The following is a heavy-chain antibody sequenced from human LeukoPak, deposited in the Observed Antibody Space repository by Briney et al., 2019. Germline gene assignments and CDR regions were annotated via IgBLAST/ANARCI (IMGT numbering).Heavy chain of an antibody. CDR3: ARVEGYGGYTVRVIRD. CDR1: GGSFSDHY. J-gene: IGHJ4*02. D-gene: IGHD4-23*01. Sequence: SETLSLTCAVYGGSFSDHYLSWIRQPPGKGLEWIGEINHSGSTNYNPSPKSRVTISVDTSKNQFSLNLSSVTAADTAVYYCARVEGYGGYTVRVIRDWGQGTLATVSS. CDR2: INHSGST. V-gene: IGHV4-34*01.